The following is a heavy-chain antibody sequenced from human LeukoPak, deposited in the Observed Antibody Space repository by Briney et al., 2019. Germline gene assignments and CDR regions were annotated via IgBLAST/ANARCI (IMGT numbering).Heavy chain of an antibody. CDR3: AREREYGSGSYNSLFDY. V-gene: IGHV4-61*09. D-gene: IGHD3-10*01. CDR1: GGSISSGSYY. Sequence: SETLSLTCTVSGGSISSGSYYWSWIRQPAGRGLEWIGHIYTSGSTNYNPPLKSRVTISVATSKNQFSLRLSSVTAADTAVYHCAREREYGSGSYNSLFDYWGQGTLVTVSS. J-gene: IGHJ4*02. CDR2: IYTSGST.